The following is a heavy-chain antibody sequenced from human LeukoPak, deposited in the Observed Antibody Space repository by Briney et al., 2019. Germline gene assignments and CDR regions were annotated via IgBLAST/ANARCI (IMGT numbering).Heavy chain of an antibody. CDR3: ARDRRAMVDY. CDR1: GFTFSSYS. Sequence: GGSLRLSCAASGFTFSSYSMNWVRQAPGKGLEWVSSISSSSSYIYYADSVKGRFTISRGNAKNSLYLQMNSLRAEDTAVYYCARDRRAMVDYWGQGTLVTVSS. CDR2: ISSSSSYI. J-gene: IGHJ4*02. V-gene: IGHV3-21*01. D-gene: IGHD5-18*01.